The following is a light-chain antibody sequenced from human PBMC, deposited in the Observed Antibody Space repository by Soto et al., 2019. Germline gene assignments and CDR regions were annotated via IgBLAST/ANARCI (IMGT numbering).Light chain of an antibody. CDR1: QDISNY. CDR2: AAS. J-gene: IGKJ3*01. CDR3: RRQKTVPPT. V-gene: IGKV1-17*03. Sequence: DIQMTQSPSAMSASVGDRVTITCRASQDISNYLAWFQQKPGKVPRRLIYAASSLQSGVPSRFSGSGSGTEFTLTISSLQPEDFATYDGRRQKTVPPTFGPQTKVDIK.